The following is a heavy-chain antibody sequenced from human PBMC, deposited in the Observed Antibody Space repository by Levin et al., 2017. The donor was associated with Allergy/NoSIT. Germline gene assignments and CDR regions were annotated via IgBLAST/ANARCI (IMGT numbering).Heavy chain of an antibody. V-gene: IGHV4-31*03. CDR1: GGSISSGASY. CDR3: ARGDYYFYYYMDV. Sequence: KPGGSLRLSCTVSGGSISSGASYWSWIRQPPGKGLEWIGYIYYTGSTYYSPSLRSRVYISVDTSKNQFSLNLSSMTAADTAIYYCARGDYYFYYYMDVWGKGSTVTVSS. J-gene: IGHJ6*03. CDR2: IYYTGST.